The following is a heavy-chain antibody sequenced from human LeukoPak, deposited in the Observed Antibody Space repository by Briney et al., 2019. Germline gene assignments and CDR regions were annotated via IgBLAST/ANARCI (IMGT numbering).Heavy chain of an antibody. J-gene: IGHJ6*04. V-gene: IGHV4-34*01. CDR3: ARDMDSSSWTTPYGMDV. CDR2: INHSGST. CDR1: GGSFSGYY. D-gene: IGHD6-13*01. Sequence: SETLSLACAVYGGSFSGYYWSWIRQPPGKGLEWIGEINHSGSTNYNPSLKSRVTISVDTSKNQFSLKLSSVTAADTAVYYCARDMDSSSWTTPYGMDVWGKGTTVTVSS.